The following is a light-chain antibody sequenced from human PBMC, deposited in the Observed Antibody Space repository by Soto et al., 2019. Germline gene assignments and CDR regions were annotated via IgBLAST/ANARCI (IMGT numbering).Light chain of an antibody. V-gene: IGKV1-27*01. CDR1: QGISNY. CDR2: AAS. Sequence: DIQMTQSPSSLSASVGDRVTTTCRASQGISNYLAWYQQKPGKVPKLLIYAASTLQSGVPSRFSGSGSGTDFTLTISRLEPEDFAVYYCQHYGETPITFGLGTRLEIK. J-gene: IGKJ5*01. CDR3: QHYGETPIT.